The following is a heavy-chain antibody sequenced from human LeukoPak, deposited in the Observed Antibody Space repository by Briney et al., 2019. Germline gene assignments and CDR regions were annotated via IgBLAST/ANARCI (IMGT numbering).Heavy chain of an antibody. D-gene: IGHD3-16*01. V-gene: IGHV1-8*01. CDR3: ARVYRAWGLVPPPLYY. J-gene: IGHJ4*02. Sequence: ASVKVSCKASGYTFTSYDINWVRQATGQGLEWMGWMNPNSGNTGYAQKFQGRVTMTRNTSMSTAYMELSSLRSEDTAVYYCARVYRAWGLVPPPLYYWGQGTLVTVSS. CDR1: GYTFTSYD. CDR2: MNPNSGNT.